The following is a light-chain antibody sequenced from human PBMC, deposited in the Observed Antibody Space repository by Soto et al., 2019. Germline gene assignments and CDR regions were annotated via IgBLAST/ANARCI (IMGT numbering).Light chain of an antibody. CDR1: QSISSY. V-gene: IGKV1-39*01. CDR3: QQCYSTPYT. CDR2: AAS. J-gene: IGKJ2*01. Sequence: EIQMTQSPSSLSASVGDRVTITCRASQSISSYLNWYQQKPGKAPNLLIYAASSLESGVPSRFSGSGSGTDFTLTISSLQPEDFATYYCQQCYSTPYTFGQGTKLEIK.